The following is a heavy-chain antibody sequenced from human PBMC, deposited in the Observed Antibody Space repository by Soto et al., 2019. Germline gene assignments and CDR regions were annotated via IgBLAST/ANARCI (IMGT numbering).Heavy chain of an antibody. D-gene: IGHD6-13*01. J-gene: IGHJ6*02. CDR3: RSSSRYSTDV. V-gene: IGHV4-34*01. CDR2: INHSGST. CDR1: GGSFSGYY. Sequence: SSETLCLTFAVYGGSFSGYYWTWIRQPPGTGLEWIGEINHSGSTNYNPSLKSRVTISVDTSKNQFSLKLTSVTAADTAVYYCRSSSRYSTDVWGQGTTVT.